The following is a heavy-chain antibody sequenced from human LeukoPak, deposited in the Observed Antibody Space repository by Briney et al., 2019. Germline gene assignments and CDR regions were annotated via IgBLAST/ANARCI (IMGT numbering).Heavy chain of an antibody. V-gene: IGHV4-61*02. CDR1: GGSISSGSYY. D-gene: IGHD3-22*01. CDR3: ARMPRYYDSSGYYGYVADY. Sequence: SETLSLTCTVSGGSISSGSYYWSWIRQPAGKGLEWIGRIYTSGSTNYNPSLKSRVTISVDASKNQFSLKLSSVTAADTAVYYCARMPRYYDSSGYYGYVADYWGRGTLVTVSS. J-gene: IGHJ4*02. CDR2: IYTSGST.